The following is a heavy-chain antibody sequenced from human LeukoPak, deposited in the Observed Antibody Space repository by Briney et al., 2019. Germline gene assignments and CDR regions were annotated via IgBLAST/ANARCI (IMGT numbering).Heavy chain of an antibody. CDR3: ARGSSNPYYYYYMDV. CDR1: GGTFSSYA. CDR2: IIPIFGTA. V-gene: IGHV1-69*05. Sequence: SVKVSCKASGGTFSSYAISWVRQAPGQGLEWMGGIIPIFGTANDAQKFQGRVTITTDESTSTAYMELSSLRSEDTAVYYCARGSSNPYYYYYMDVWGKGTTVTVSS. D-gene: IGHD2-15*01. J-gene: IGHJ6*03.